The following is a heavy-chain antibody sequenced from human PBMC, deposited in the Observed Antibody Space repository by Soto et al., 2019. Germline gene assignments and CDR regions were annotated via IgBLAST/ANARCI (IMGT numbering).Heavy chain of an antibody. CDR2: IYYSGST. V-gene: IGHV4-31*03. J-gene: IGHJ4*02. Sequence: SETLALTCTVSGGSISSGAYYWSWIRQHPGKGLEWIGYIYYSGSTYYNPSLKSRVTISVDTSKNQFSLKLSSVTAADTAVYYCARDPECSGGTCYNYFDYWGQGTLVTVSS. CDR3: ARDPECSGGTCYNYFDY. D-gene: IGHD2-15*01. CDR1: GGSISSGAYY.